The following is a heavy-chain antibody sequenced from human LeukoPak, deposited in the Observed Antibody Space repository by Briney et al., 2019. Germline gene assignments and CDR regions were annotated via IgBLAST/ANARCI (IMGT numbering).Heavy chain of an antibody. D-gene: IGHD1-20*01. J-gene: IGHJ4*02. CDR1: GLTFSSYG. V-gene: IGHV3-30-3*01. Sequence: GGSLRLSCAASGLTFSSYGMHWVRQAPGKGLEWVAVISYDGSNKYYADSVKGRFTISRDNSKNTLYLQMNSLRAEDTAVYYCARDGPSITGTAWYWGQGTLVTVSS. CDR3: ARDGPSITGTAWY. CDR2: ISYDGSNK.